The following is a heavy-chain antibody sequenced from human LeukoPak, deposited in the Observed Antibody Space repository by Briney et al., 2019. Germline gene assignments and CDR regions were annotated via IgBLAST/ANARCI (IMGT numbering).Heavy chain of an antibody. CDR3: ARGIVVADMGDNRLRPFDN. J-gene: IGHJ4*02. D-gene: IGHD3-22*01. CDR1: GYTFTGYY. V-gene: IGHV1-2*02. Sequence: AASVKVSCKASGYTFTGYYIHWVRQAPGQGLEWMGWINPISGATTYVQKFQGRVTMTRDTSINTAYMELSKLGSDDTAVYYCARGIVVADMGDNRLRPFDNWGQGTLVTVSS. CDR2: INPISGAT.